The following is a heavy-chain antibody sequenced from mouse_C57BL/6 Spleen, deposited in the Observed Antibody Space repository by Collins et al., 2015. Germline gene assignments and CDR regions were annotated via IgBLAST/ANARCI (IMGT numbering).Heavy chain of an antibody. CDR2: INTNTGEP. Sequence: QIQLVQSGPELKKPGETVKISCKASGYTFTNYGMNWVKQAPGKGLKWMGWINTNTGEPTYAEEFKGRFAFXLETSASTAYLQINNLKNEDTATYFCARFYYDYDGYAMDYWGQGTSVTVSS. CDR3: ARFYYDYDGYAMDY. J-gene: IGHJ4*01. CDR1: GYTFTNYG. D-gene: IGHD2-4*01. V-gene: IGHV9-3*02.